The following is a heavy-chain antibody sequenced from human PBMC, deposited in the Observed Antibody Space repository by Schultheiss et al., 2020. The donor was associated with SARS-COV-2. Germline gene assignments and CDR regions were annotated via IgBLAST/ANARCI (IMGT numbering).Heavy chain of an antibody. CDR2: ISGSGGST. CDR1: GFTFSSYG. J-gene: IGHJ4*02. D-gene: IGHD5-12*01. V-gene: IGHV3-23*01. Sequence: GGSLRLSCRASGFTFSSYGMYWVRQAPGKGLEWVSAISGSGGSTYYADSVKGRFTISRDNSKNTLYLQMNSLRAEDTAVYYCAKVPSGYEINFDYWGQGTLVTVSS. CDR3: AKVPSGYEINFDY.